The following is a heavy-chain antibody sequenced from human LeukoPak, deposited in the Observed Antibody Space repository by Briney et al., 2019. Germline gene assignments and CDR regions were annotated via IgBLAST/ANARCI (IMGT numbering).Heavy chain of an antibody. CDR3: ARDPPSAVPAATDAFDI. D-gene: IGHD2-2*01. Sequence: GGSLRLSCAASGFTFSSYSMNWVGQAPGKGLEWVSSISSSSSYIYYADSVKGRFTISRDNAKNSLYLQMNSLRAEDTAVYYCARDPPSAVPAATDAFDIWGQGTMVTVSS. V-gene: IGHV3-21*01. J-gene: IGHJ3*02. CDR1: GFTFSSYS. CDR2: ISSSSSYI.